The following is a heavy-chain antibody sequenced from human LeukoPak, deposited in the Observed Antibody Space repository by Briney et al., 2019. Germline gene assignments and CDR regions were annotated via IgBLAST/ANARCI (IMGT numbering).Heavy chain of an antibody. Sequence: GRSLRLSCAASGFTFSNYGMHWVRQAPGKGLEWVALISYDGTNKYYADSVKGRFTISRDSSKNTLYLQMNNLRVEDTAVYYCAEDRGTISESFWYFHLWGRGAPVTVSS. CDR3: AEDRGTISESFWYFHL. CDR1: GFTFSNYG. D-gene: IGHD3-16*01. V-gene: IGHV3-30*18. J-gene: IGHJ2*01. CDR2: ISYDGTNK.